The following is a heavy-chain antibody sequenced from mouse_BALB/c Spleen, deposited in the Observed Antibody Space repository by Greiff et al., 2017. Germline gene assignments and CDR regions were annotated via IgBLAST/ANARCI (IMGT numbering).Heavy chain of an antibody. CDR2: ISYDGSN. D-gene: IGHD1-1*01. Sequence: DVKLQESGPGLVKPSQSLSLTCSVTGYSITSGYYWNWIRQFPGNKLEWMGYISYDGSNNYNPSLKNRISITRDTSKNQFFLKLNSVTTEDTATYYCARDTELWGYGSTAWFAYWGQGTLVTVSA. CDR1: GYSITSGYY. CDR3: ARDTELWGYGSTAWFAY. V-gene: IGHV3-6*02. J-gene: IGHJ3*01.